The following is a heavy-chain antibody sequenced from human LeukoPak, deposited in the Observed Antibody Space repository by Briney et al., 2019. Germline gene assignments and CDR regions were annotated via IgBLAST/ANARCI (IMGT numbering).Heavy chain of an antibody. CDR3: ARVRGNYDILTGYHTYYFDY. J-gene: IGHJ4*02. V-gene: IGHV1-8*01. CDR2: MNPNSGNT. CDR1: GYTFTSYD. D-gene: IGHD3-9*01. Sequence: GASVKVSCKASGYTFTSYDINWVRQATGQGLEWMGWMNPNSGNTGYAQKFQGRVTMTRNTSISTAYMELGSLRSEDTAVYYCARVRGNYDILTGYHTYYFDYWGQGTLVTVSS.